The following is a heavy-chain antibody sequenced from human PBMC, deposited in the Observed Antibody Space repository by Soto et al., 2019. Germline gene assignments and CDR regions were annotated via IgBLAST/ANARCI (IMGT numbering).Heavy chain of an antibody. J-gene: IGHJ4*02. D-gene: IGHD5-12*01. V-gene: IGHV1-69*02. Sequence: QVQLVQSGAEVKKPGPSVKVSCKVSEGPFTSNTISWLRQAPGQGLEWMGRFIPILGIANYAQKFQGRVTITADKSTSTAYMELSSLRSEDTAVYYCASRVSYDYGDYWGQGTLVTVSS. CDR1: EGPFTSNT. CDR2: FIPILGIA. CDR3: ASRVSYDYGDY.